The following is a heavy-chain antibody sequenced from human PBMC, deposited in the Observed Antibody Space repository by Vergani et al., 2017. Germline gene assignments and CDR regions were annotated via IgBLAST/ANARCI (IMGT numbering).Heavy chain of an antibody. CDR1: GGTFSSYA. J-gene: IGHJ5*02. CDR2: IIPIFGTA. CDR3: AQQKTTVTTPLGWFDP. D-gene: IGHD4-11*01. Sequence: QVQLVQSGAEVKKPGSSVKVSCKASGGTFSSYAISWVRQAPGQGLEWMGGIIPIFGTANYAQKFQGRVTITADESTSTAYMELSSLRSGDTAVYYCAQQKTTVTTPLGWFDPWGQGTLVTVSS. V-gene: IGHV1-69*01.